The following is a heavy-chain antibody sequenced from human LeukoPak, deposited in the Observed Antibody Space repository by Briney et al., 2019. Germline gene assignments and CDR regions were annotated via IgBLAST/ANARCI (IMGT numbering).Heavy chain of an antibody. D-gene: IGHD1-14*01. CDR1: GYTFTSSY. CDR3: ARSSGRSPNRDYMDV. Sequence: GASVKVSCKASGYTFTSSYMHWVRQAPGQGLEWMGIINPSGGSTRYAQKFQGRVIMTRDTSTSTVDMELSSLRSEDTAVYYCARSSGRSPNRDYMDVWGKGTTVIISS. CDR2: INPSGGST. V-gene: IGHV1-46*01. J-gene: IGHJ6*03.